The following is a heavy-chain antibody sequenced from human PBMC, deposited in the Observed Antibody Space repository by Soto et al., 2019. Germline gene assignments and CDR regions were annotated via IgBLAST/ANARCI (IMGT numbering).Heavy chain of an antibody. V-gene: IGHV3-74*01. D-gene: IGHD1-1*01. CDR3: ARGGLEPFDY. CDR2: INDYGTTI. Sequence: PXASLRLSCAASGFTLGNYWMHWVRQAPGKGLVWVSRINDYGTTINYAESVEGRFIISRDDAESEVYLQMNNLRAEDSAVYYCARGGLEPFDYWGQGALVTVSS. CDR1: GFTLGNYW. J-gene: IGHJ4*02.